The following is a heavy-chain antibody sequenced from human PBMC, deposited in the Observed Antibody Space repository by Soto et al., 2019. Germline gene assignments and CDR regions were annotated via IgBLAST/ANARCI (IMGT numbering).Heavy chain of an antibody. CDR1: GGTFSSYT. Sequence: SVKVSCKASGGTFSSYTISWVRQAPGQGLEWMGRIIPILGIANYAQKFQGRVTITADKSTSTAYMELSSLRSEDTAVYYCARVGREYSSSGYSGDYFDYWGQGTLVTVSS. CDR3: ARVGREYSSSGYSGDYFDY. CDR2: IIPILGIA. V-gene: IGHV1-69*02. J-gene: IGHJ4*02. D-gene: IGHD6-13*01.